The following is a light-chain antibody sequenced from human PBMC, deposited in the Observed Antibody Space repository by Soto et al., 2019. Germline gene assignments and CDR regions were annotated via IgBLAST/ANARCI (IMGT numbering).Light chain of an antibody. V-gene: IGKV3-11*01. CDR3: QQRSTWPLT. Sequence: IVLTQTPATLSLSPGERATLSCRASQSVSSYLTWYHQNPRQTPRLLIYDASNRATGIPARFSGSGSGTDFTLTISSLEPEDFSVYYCQQRSTWPLTFGGETKVDIK. CDR2: DAS. CDR1: QSVSSY. J-gene: IGKJ4*02.